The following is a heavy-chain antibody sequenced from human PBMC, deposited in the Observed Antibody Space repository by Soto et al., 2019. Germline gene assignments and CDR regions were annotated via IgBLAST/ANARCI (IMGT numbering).Heavy chain of an antibody. CDR2: IYSGGST. V-gene: IGHV3-66*04. D-gene: IGHD5-18*01. CDR3: AGHGYNYGGGYFDY. CDR1: GVTVSSNY. Sequence: EVQLVESGGGLVQPGGSLRLSCAASGVTVSSNYMSWVRQAPGKGLEWVSVIYSGGSTYYADSVKGRFTISRDNSRTTLYLQMNSLRAEDTAVYYCAGHGYNYGGGYFDYWGQGTLVTVSS. J-gene: IGHJ4*02.